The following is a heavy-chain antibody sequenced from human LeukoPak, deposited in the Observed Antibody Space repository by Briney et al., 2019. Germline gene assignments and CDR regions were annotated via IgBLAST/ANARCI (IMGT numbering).Heavy chain of an antibody. J-gene: IGHJ4*02. V-gene: IGHV3-7*01. CDR2: IKGDGSEK. CDR3: AREFRFLEDY. CDR1: GFTFSSYW. D-gene: IGHD3-3*01. Sequence: PGGSLRLSCAASGFTFSSYWMTWVRQAPGKGLEWVGNIKGDGSEKYYVDSVKGRFTISRDNAKNSLYLQMNSLRAEDTAVYYWAREFRFLEDYWGQGTLVNVFS.